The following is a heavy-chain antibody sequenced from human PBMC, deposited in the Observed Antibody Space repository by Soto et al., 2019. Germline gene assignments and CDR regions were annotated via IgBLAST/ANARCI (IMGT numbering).Heavy chain of an antibody. CDR1: GFTFRNYD. CDR3: ASTDRDFYGLDV. V-gene: IGHV3-13*05. Sequence: EVQLVESRGGLVQPGGSLRLSCEASGFTFRNYDMHWVRQGTGKGLEWVSGISAAGDPDYADSVEGRFTISRENAQNSFFLQMNSLRVGDTAVYYCASTDRDFYGLDVWGQGTTVIVSS. J-gene: IGHJ6*02. CDR2: ISAAGDP. D-gene: IGHD2-8*02.